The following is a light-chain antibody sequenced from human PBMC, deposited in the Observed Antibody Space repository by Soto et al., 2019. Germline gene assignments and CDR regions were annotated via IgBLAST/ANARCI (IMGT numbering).Light chain of an antibody. CDR3: QQFGNSPYT. CDR2: GAS. V-gene: IGKV3-20*01. CDR1: QSVSSSY. J-gene: IGKJ2*01. Sequence: EIVLTQSPGTLSLSPGERATLSCRASQSVSSSYLAWYQQKPGQAPRLLIYGASSRATGIPDRFSGSGSGKDFTITISRLEPEDFAVYYGQQFGNSPYTFGPGTRLEIK.